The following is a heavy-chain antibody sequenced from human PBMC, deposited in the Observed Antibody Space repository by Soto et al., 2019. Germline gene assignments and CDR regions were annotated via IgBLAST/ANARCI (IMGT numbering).Heavy chain of an antibody. CDR1: GYTFTGYY. CDR2: INPNSGGT. Sequence: ASVKVSCKASGYTFTGYYMHWVRQAPGQGLEWMGWINPNSGGTNYAQKFQGWVTMTRDTSISTAYMELSRLRSDDTAVYYCARDRNSRDGYNREFDYWGQGTLLTVSS. CDR3: ARDRNSRDGYNREFDY. V-gene: IGHV1-2*04. D-gene: IGHD3-22*01. J-gene: IGHJ4*02.